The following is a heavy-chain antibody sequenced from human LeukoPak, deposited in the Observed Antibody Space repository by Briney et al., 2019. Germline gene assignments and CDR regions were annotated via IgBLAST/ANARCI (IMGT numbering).Heavy chain of an antibody. CDR3: ARVSDAHFDY. J-gene: IGHJ4*02. CDR2: IYYSGST. Sequence: SETLSLTCTVSGGSISSSSYYWGWIRQPPGTGLEWIGSIYYSGSTYYNPSLKSRVTISVDTSKNQFSLKLSSVTAADTAVYYCARVSDAHFDYWGQGTLVTVSS. V-gene: IGHV4-39*07. D-gene: IGHD2-8*01. CDR1: GGSISSSSYY.